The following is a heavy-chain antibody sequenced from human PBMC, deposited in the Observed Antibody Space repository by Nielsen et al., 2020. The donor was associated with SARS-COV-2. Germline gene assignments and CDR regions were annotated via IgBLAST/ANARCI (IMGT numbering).Heavy chain of an antibody. CDR2: MSSSGGTI. Sequence: GESLKISCAASGFTISNYGMNWVRQAPGKGLEWVSHMSSSGGTIYYADSVKGRFTISRDNAKNSLYLQMNSLRAEDTAVYYCTTVTIAVAGPDSEDGAFDIWGQGTMVTVSS. CDR3: TTVTIAVAGPDSEDGAFDI. V-gene: IGHV3-48*03. J-gene: IGHJ3*02. CDR1: GFTISNYG. D-gene: IGHD6-19*01.